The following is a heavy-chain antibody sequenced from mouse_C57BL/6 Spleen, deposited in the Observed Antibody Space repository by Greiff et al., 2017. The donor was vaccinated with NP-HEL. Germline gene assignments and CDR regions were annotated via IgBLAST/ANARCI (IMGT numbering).Heavy chain of an antibody. CDR3: ARDSSGIAWFDY. J-gene: IGHJ3*01. Sequence: QVQLQQPGAELVKPGASVKMSCKASGYTFTSYWITWVKQRPGHGLEWIGDIYPGSGSTNYNEKFKSKATLTVDTSSSTAYMQLSSLTSEDSAVYNCARDSSGIAWFDYWGQGTLVTVSA. CDR1: GYTFTSYW. CDR2: IYPGSGST. D-gene: IGHD3-2*02. V-gene: IGHV1-55*01.